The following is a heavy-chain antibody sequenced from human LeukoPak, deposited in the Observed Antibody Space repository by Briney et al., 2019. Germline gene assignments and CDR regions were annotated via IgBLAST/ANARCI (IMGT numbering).Heavy chain of an antibody. J-gene: IGHJ4*02. D-gene: IGHD2-2*01. CDR1: RFTYSSYS. CDR3: ARARGYCSSTSCNLFDY. CDR2: ISSSSSYI. V-gene: IGHV3-21*01. Sequence: GSVTLSCPACRFTYSSYSMNGVRQAPGKGLEWVSSISSSSSYIYYADSVKGRLTISRDNAKNSLYLQMNSLSAEDTAVYYCARARGYCSSTSCNLFDYWGQGTLVTVSS.